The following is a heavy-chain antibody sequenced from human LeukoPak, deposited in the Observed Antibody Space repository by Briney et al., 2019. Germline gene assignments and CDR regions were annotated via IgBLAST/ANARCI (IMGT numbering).Heavy chain of an antibody. CDR2: ISYDGSNK. V-gene: IGHV3-30*18. CDR3: AKDVMVRGAEDYFDY. J-gene: IGHJ4*02. D-gene: IGHD3-10*01. Sequence: GRSLRPSCAASGFTFSSYGMHWVRQAPGKGLEWVAVISYDGSNKYYADSVKGRFTISRDNSKNTLYLQMNSLRAEDTAVYYCAKDVMVRGAEDYFDYWGQGTLVTVSS. CDR1: GFTFSSYG.